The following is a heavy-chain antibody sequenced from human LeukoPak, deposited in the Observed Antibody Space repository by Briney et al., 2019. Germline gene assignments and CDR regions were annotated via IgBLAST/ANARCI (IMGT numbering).Heavy chain of an antibody. D-gene: IGHD3-10*01. CDR1: GGSISSYY. Sequence: SETLSLTCTVSGGSISSYYWSWIRQPPGKGLEWIGYIYYSGSTNYNPSLKSRVTISVDTSKNQFSLKLSSVTAADTAVYYCARDSRYSYGWGSYYSYYSYGRDVGGKGTTATFPS. V-gene: IGHV4-59*01. CDR2: IYYSGST. J-gene: IGHJ6*04. CDR3: ARDSRYSYGWGSYYSYYSYGRDV.